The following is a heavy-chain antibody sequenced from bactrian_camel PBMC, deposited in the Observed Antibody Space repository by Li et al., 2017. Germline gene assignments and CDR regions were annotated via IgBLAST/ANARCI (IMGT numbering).Heavy chain of an antibody. CDR2: ISSDGIP. CDR3: AAWCRACGSTLMEASATCED. J-gene: IGHJ4*01. Sequence: VQLVESGGGSVRAGESLRLSCVVSAYASYCMGWFRQGPGNDRDWVASISSDGIPNYADPVKGRFTISRDRSKNTMYLQMNSLKPEDTAMYYCAAWCRACGSTLMEASATCEDWGQGTQVTVS. V-gene: IGHV3S55*01. CDR1: AYASYC. D-gene: IGHD2*01.